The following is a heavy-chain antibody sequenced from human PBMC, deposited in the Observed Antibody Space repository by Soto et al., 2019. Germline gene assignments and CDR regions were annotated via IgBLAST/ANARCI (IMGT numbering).Heavy chain of an antibody. D-gene: IGHD2-2*01. V-gene: IGHV3-74*01. CDR3: ARGLVVPAGDAFDI. J-gene: IGHJ3*02. Sequence: GGSLRLSCAASGFTFRSYWMHWVRQAPGKGLVWVSRINGGGSSTSYADSVKGRFTISRDNAKNTLYLQMNSLRAEDTAVYYCARGLVVPAGDAFDIWGQGTMVTVSS. CDR1: GFTFRSYW. CDR2: INGGGSST.